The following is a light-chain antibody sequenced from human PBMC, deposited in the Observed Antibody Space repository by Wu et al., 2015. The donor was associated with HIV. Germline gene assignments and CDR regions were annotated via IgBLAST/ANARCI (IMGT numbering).Light chain of an antibody. CDR2: AAS. CDR1: QGVSSGH. Sequence: EILMTQSPATVSVSPGDTATLSCRFSQGVSSGHVAWFQQKRGQAPRLVMFAASVRAANIPDRFTGSGSGSDFTLTISRLESEDFAIYYCQFLENFGHGT. CDR3: QFLEN. J-gene: IGKJ2*01. V-gene: IGKV3D-20*02.